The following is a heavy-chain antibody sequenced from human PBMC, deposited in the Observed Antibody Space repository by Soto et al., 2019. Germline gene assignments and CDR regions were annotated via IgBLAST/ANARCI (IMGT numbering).Heavy chain of an antibody. J-gene: IGHJ4*02. Sequence: QVQLQESGPGLVKPSGTLSLTCAVSGGSISSSNWWSWVRQPPGKGLEWIGEIYHSGSTDYNPSLTSRVTISVDKSKNQSSLKLSSVTAADTAVYYCASRRGYGDYLPGYWGQGTLVTVSS. CDR3: ASRRGYGDYLPGY. V-gene: IGHV4-4*02. D-gene: IGHD4-17*01. CDR2: IYHSGST. CDR1: GGSISSSNW.